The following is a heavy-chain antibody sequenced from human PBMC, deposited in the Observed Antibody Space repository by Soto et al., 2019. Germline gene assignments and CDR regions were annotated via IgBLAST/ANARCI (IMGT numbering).Heavy chain of an antibody. CDR2: ISSSSSYI. Sequence: GGSLRLSCAVSGFTFSSYSMNWVRQAPGKGLEWVSSISSSSSYIYYADSVKGRFTISRDNAKNSLYLQMNSLRAEDTAVYYCARDHRAVDAFDIWGQGAMVPVSS. CDR1: GFTFSSYS. CDR3: ARDHRAVDAFDI. V-gene: IGHV3-21*01. D-gene: IGHD6-19*01. J-gene: IGHJ3*02.